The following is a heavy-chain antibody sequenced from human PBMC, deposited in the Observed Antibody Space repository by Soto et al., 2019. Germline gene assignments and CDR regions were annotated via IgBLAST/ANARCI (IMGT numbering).Heavy chain of an antibody. V-gene: IGHV1-3*01. CDR3: VRRHVSATGIDWFDP. Sequence: GDSVKVSCKASGYTFTSYGIHWVRQAPGQRLEWMGWINAANGDTKYSPKFQGRVTITRDTSASTAYMELSSLRSEDTAVYYCVRRHVSATGIDWFDPWGQGTLVIVS. CDR1: GYTFTSYG. J-gene: IGHJ5*02. D-gene: IGHD6-13*01. CDR2: INAANGDT.